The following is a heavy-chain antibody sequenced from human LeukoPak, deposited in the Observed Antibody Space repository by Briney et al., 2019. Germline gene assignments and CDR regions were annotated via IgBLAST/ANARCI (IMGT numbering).Heavy chain of an antibody. Sequence: GGSLRPSCAASGFTFSSYEMNWVRQAPGKGLEWVSGINWNGGSTGYADSVKGRFTISRDNAKNSLYLQMNSLRAEDTALYHCARVTHSSGWYFDYWGQGTLVTVSS. J-gene: IGHJ4*02. CDR3: ARVTHSSGWYFDY. CDR2: INWNGGST. D-gene: IGHD6-19*01. V-gene: IGHV3-20*01. CDR1: GFTFSSYE.